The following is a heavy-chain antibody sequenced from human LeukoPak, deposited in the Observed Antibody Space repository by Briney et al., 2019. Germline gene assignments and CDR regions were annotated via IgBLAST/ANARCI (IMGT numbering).Heavy chain of an antibody. CDR2: ISGSGTNT. J-gene: IGHJ4*02. V-gene: IGHV3-23*01. Sequence: PGGSLRLSCVASGFTFSSYAMSWVRQAPGKGLEWVSDISGSGTNTYYADSVKGRFAISRDNSKNTLYLQMNSLRAEDTAVYYCARSPAMEDTAMDAPLDYWGQGTLVTVSS. D-gene: IGHD5-18*01. CDR3: ARSPAMEDTAMDAPLDY. CDR1: GFTFSSYA.